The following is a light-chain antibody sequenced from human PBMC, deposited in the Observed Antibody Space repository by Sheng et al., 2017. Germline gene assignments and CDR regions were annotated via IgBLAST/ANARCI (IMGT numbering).Light chain of an antibody. J-gene: IGKJ3*01. Sequence: EIVMTQSPATLSVSPGERVTLSCRASQSVGSNLAWYQQKPGQAPRLLIYDASTRATGIPASFSGSGSETEFTLTISSLQSEDFAVYYCQQYDRWPLAFGPGTKVDIK. CDR3: QQYDRWPLA. V-gene: IGKV3-15*01. CDR2: DAS. CDR1: QSVGSN.